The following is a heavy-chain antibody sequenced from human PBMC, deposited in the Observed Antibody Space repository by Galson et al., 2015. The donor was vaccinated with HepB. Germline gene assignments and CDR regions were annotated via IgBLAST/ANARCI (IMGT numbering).Heavy chain of an antibody. J-gene: IGHJ4*02. V-gene: IGHV3-43*01. CDR1: GFTFDDYT. CDR3: ARGKDAPRYSSSQDY. D-gene: IGHD6-6*01. CDR2: ISWDGGST. Sequence: SLRLSCAASGFTFDDYTMHWVRQAPGKGLEWVSLISWDGGSTYYADSVKGRFTISRDNAKNSLYLQMNSLRAEDTAVYYCARGKDAPRYSSSQDYWGQGTLVTVSS.